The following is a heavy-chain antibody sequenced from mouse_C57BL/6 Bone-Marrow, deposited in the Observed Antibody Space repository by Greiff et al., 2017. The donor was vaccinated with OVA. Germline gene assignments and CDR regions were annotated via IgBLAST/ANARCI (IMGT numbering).Heavy chain of an antibody. D-gene: IGHD2-3*01. Sequence: VQLQQSGPELVKPGASVKMSCKASGYTFTDYNMHWVKQSHGKSLEWIGYINPNNGGTSYNQKFKGKATLTVNKSSSTAYMELRSLTSEDSAVYYCAREMNGYSAWFAYWGQGTLVTVSA. V-gene: IGHV1-22*01. J-gene: IGHJ3*01. CDR1: GYTFTDYN. CDR3: AREMNGYSAWFAY. CDR2: INPNNGGT.